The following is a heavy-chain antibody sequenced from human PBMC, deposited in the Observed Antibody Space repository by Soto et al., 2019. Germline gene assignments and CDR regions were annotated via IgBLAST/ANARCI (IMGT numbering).Heavy chain of an antibody. CDR1: GGTFSSYA. V-gene: IGHV1-69*13. D-gene: IGHD1-7*01. Sequence: SVKVSCKASGGTFSSYAISWVRQAPGQGLEWMGGIIPIFGTANYAQKFQGRVTITADESTSTAYMELSSLRSEDTAVYYCARRTGTTGYYYYGMDVWGQGTTVTVSS. CDR3: ARRTGTTGYYYYGMDV. CDR2: IIPIFGTA. J-gene: IGHJ6*02.